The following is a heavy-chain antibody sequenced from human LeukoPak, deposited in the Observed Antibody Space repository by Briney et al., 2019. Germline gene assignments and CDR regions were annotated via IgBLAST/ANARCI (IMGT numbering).Heavy chain of an antibody. CDR3: ARGIYCSSTSCYTHSYYYYGMDV. CDR2: ISAYNGNT. D-gene: IGHD2-2*02. V-gene: IGHV1-18*01. CDR1: GHTFTSYG. J-gene: IGHJ6*02. Sequence: GASVKVSCKASGHTFTSYGISWVRQAPGQGLEWMGWISAYNGNTNYAQKLQGRVTVTTDTSTSTAYMELRSLRSDDTAVYYCARGIYCSSTSCYTHSYYYYGMDVWGQGTTVTVSS.